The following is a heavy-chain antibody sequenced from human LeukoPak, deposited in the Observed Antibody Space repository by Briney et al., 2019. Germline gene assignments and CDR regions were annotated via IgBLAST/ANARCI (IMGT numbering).Heavy chain of an antibody. CDR1: GFTFSSYA. V-gene: IGHV3-23*01. CDR3: AKVKTDYYDRGPEDY. CDR2: ISGSGGST. D-gene: IGHD3-22*01. J-gene: IGHJ4*02. Sequence: GGSLRLSCAASGFTFSSYAMSWVRQAPGKGLEWVSAISGSGGSTYYADSVKGRFTISRDNSKNTLYLQMNSLRAEDTAVYYCAKVKTDYYDRGPEDYWGQGTLVTVSS.